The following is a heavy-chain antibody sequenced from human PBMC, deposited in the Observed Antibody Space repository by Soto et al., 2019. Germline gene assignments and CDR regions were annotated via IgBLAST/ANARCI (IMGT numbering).Heavy chain of an antibody. Sequence: PSDTLSLTCTVSGGSISSYYWSWIRQPPGKGLEWIGYIYYSGSTNYNPSLKSRVTISVDTSKNQFSLKLSSVTAADTAVYYCARAAGVVTAIRAFDIWGQGTMVTVSS. CDR2: IYYSGST. CDR3: ARAAGVVTAIRAFDI. CDR1: GGSISSYY. V-gene: IGHV4-59*01. D-gene: IGHD2-21*02. J-gene: IGHJ3*02.